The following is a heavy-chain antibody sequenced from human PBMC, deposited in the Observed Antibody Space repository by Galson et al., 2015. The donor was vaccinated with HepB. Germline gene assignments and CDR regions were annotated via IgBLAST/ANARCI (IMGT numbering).Heavy chain of an antibody. V-gene: IGHV4-31*03. Sequence: TLSLTCTVSGGSISSGGYYWSWIRQHPGKGLEWIGYIYYSGSTNYNSSLKSRVTISVDTSKNQFSLKLSSVTAADTAVYYCASDPEDSSGSHYWGQGTLVTVSS. CDR3: ASDPEDSSGSHY. CDR1: GGSISSGGYY. D-gene: IGHD3-22*01. CDR2: IYYSGST. J-gene: IGHJ4*02.